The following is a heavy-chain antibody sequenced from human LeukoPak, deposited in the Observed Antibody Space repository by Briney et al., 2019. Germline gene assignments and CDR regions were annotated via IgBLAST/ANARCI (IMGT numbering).Heavy chain of an antibody. CDR1: GGSISSGSYY. V-gene: IGHV4-61*02. J-gene: IGHJ4*02. Sequence: SETLSLTCTVSGGSISSGSYYWSCIRQPAGKGLEWIGRIYTSGSTNYNPSLKSRVTISVDTSKNQFSLKLSSVTAADTAVYYCARVLGYCSSTSCHTADYWGQGTLVTVSS. CDR3: ARVLGYCSSTSCHTADY. D-gene: IGHD2-2*01. CDR2: IYTSGST.